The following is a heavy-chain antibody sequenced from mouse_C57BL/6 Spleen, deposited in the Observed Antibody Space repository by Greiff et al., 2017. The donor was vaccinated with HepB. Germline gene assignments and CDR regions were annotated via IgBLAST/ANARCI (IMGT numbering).Heavy chain of an antibody. J-gene: IGHJ1*03. V-gene: IGHV5-4*03. D-gene: IGHD1-1*01. CDR1: GFTFSSYA. CDR3: ARAYGSSLYWDFDV. CDR2: ISDGGSYT. Sequence: EVKLVESGGGLVKPGGSLKLSCAASGFTFSSYAMSWVRQTPEKRLEWVATISDGGSYTYYPDNVKGRFTISRDNAKNNLYLQMSHLKSEDTAMYYCARAYGSSLYWDFDVWGTGTTVTVSS.